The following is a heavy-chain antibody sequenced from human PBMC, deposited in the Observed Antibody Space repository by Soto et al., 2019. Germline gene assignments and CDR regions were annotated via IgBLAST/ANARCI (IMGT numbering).Heavy chain of an antibody. V-gene: IGHV1-69*04. J-gene: IGHJ5*02. CDR1: GGTFSSYT. Sequence: SVKVSCKASGGTFSSYTISWVRQAPGQGLEWMGRIIPILGIANYAQKFQGRVTITADKSTSTAYMELSSLRSEDTAVYYCARDISSGWYIRPIWFDPWGQGTLVTVSS. D-gene: IGHD6-19*01. CDR2: IIPILGIA. CDR3: ARDISSGWYIRPIWFDP.